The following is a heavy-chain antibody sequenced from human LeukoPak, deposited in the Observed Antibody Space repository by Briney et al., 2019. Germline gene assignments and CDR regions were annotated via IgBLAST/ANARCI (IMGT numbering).Heavy chain of an antibody. D-gene: IGHD5-18*01. Sequence: GGSLRLSCAASGFTFSSYAMSWVRQAPGKGLEWVSAISGSGGSTYYADSVKGRFTISRDKSNNTLYLQMNSLRAEDTAVYYCAKEGVHRGYSYGYADAFDIWGRGTMVTVSS. J-gene: IGHJ3*02. CDR3: AKEGVHRGYSYGYADAFDI. CDR1: GFTFSSYA. CDR2: ISGSGGST. V-gene: IGHV3-23*01.